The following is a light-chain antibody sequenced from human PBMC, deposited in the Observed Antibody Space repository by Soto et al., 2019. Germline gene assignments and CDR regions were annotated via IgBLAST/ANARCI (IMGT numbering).Light chain of an antibody. CDR2: GAS. CDR1: QSVSSN. CDR3: QQYNKWPPYT. Sequence: EIVMTQPPANLSVSPGERATLSCRASQSVSSNLAWYQQKPGQGPRLLIYGASTRATSIPARFSGSGSGTEFTLTINSLQSEDFAVYYCQQYNKWPPYTFGQGTKLEIK. V-gene: IGKV3-15*01. J-gene: IGKJ2*01.